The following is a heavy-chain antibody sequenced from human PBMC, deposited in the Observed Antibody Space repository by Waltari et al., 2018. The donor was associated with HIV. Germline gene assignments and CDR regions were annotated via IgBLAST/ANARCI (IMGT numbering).Heavy chain of an antibody. V-gene: IGHV4-34*01. J-gene: IGHJ6*02. CDR1: GGSFKGYF. CDR2: VNYRGDT. D-gene: IGHD6-19*01. Sequence: VCLDQWGSGLLNPSQTLSLTCAVYGGSFKGYFWIWVRRTPGRGLEWIGDVNYRGDTNYNPSLKSRASLSSDTSKNQFSLRLTSLTAADSATYYCARAYNSGPTPHNYYYYGIDVWGRGTTVIVSS. CDR3: ARAYNSGPTPHNYYYYGIDV.